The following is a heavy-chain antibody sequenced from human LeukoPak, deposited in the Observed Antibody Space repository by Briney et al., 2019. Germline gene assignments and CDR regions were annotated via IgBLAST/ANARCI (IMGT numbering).Heavy chain of an antibody. V-gene: IGHV3-23*01. CDR3: ARDSSGYPGGDTFDI. CDR2: ISGSGGST. D-gene: IGHD3-22*01. CDR1: GFTFSSYA. Sequence: GGSLRLSCAASGFTFSSYAMSWVRQAPGKGLEWVSAISGSGGSTYYADSVKGRFTISRDNSKNTLYLQMNSLRTEDTAVYYCARDSSGYPGGDTFDIWGQGTMVTVSS. J-gene: IGHJ3*02.